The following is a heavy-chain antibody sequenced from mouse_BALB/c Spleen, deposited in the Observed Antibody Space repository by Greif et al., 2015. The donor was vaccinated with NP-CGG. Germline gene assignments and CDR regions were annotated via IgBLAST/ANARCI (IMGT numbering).Heavy chain of an antibody. V-gene: IGHV5-17*02. J-gene: IGHJ2*01. Sequence: EVKVVESGGGLVQPRGSRKLSCAASGFTFSSFGMHWVRQAPEKGLEWVAYISSGSSTIYYADTVKGRFTISRDNPKNTLFLQMTRLRAEDTAMYYCARLVDYWGQGATLTVSS. CDR1: GFTFSSFG. CDR3: ARLVDY. CDR2: ISSGSSTI.